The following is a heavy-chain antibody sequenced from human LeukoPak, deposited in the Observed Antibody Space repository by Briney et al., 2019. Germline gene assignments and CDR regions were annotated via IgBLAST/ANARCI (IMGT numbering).Heavy chain of an antibody. Sequence: ASVKVSCKASGYTFTCYYMHWVRQAPGQGLEWMGWINPNSGGTNYAQKFQGRVTMTRDTSISTAYMELSRLRSDDTAVYHCARVTFGSSGYGTIDYWGQGTLVTVSS. CDR3: ARVTFGSSGYGTIDY. J-gene: IGHJ4*02. D-gene: IGHD3-22*01. V-gene: IGHV1-2*02. CDR1: GYTFTCYY. CDR2: INPNSGGT.